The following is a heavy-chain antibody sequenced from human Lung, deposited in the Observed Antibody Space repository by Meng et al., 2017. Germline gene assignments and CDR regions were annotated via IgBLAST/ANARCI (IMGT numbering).Heavy chain of an antibody. D-gene: IGHD2-15*01. Sequence: EVQLVEPAGGLVKPGAFLRLSCAAPGFTFGSYSMNWVRQAQGKGLEWVASISSSPTYADSVKRRFTISRDNAENSLYLQRNSLRVEGTAVYFCARCRMVVSATPSDYWGQGTLVTVSS. CDR3: ARCRMVVSATPSDY. J-gene: IGHJ4*02. CDR2: ISSSPT. CDR1: GFTFGSYS. V-gene: IGHV3-21*01.